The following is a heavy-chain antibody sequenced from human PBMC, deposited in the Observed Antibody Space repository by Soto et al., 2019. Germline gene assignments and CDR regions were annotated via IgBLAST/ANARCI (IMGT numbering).Heavy chain of an antibody. V-gene: IGHV4-59*01. CDR1: GGSIGGDS. Sequence: SETLSLTCTVSGGSIGGDSWSWIRQSPGKGLDFIGYIYHSGSTNYNPSLKSRVTISMDTSKNQFSLRLSSVTAADTAVYYCARAGIVQVSYAMDVWGQGTTVNVS. D-gene: IGHD2-8*01. J-gene: IGHJ6*02. CDR3: ARAGIVQVSYAMDV. CDR2: IYHSGST.